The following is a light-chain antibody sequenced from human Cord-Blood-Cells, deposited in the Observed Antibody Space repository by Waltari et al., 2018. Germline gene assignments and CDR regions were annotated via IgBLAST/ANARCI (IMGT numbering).Light chain of an antibody. Sequence: QSALTQPASVSGSPGQSITISCTGTSSDVVGFNSVPWYQQHPGKAPKPMIYDVSNRPSGVSNRFSGSKSGNTASLTISGLQAEDEADYYCSSYTSSSTLVVFGGGTKLTVL. V-gene: IGLV2-14*01. CDR3: SSYTSSSTLVV. J-gene: IGLJ2*01. CDR2: DVS. CDR1: SSDVVGFNS.